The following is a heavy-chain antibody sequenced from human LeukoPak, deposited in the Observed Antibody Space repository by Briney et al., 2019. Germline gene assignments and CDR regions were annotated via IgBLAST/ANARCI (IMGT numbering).Heavy chain of an antibody. CDR2: IYYTGDT. D-gene: IGHD1-26*01. V-gene: IGHV4-59*01. CDR3: AREQVGSYYDY. J-gene: IGHJ4*02. Sequence: SETLSLTCTVSGDSISGYYWSWIRQPPGKGLEWIGFIYYTGDTNHNPTLKSRVTISLDMSKRQFFLNLSSVTAAGTAVYYCAREQVGSYYDYWGQGVLVTVSS. CDR1: GDSISGYY.